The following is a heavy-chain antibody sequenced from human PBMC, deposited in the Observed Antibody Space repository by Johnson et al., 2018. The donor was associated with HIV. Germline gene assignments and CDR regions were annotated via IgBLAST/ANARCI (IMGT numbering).Heavy chain of an antibody. Sequence: VQLVESGGGVVQPGRSLRLSCAASDFTVGSIYMSWVRQAPGKGLEWVSLIYSGGSSYYADSVKGRFTFSRDNSKNTLYLQMNSLRAEDTAVYYCARATTPHDAFDIWGQGTMVTVSS. CDR3: ARATTPHDAFDI. CDR2: IYSGGSS. J-gene: IGHJ3*02. CDR1: DFTVGSIY. D-gene: IGHD1-7*01. V-gene: IGHV3-66*01.